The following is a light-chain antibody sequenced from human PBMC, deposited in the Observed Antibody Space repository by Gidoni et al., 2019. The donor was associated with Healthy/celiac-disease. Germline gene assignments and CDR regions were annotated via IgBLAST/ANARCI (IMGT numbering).Light chain of an antibody. J-gene: IGKJ1*01. V-gene: IGKV1-5*03. CDR3: QQYNSYSWT. CDR1: QSISSW. CDR2: NAS. Sequence: DIQMTQSPSTLPAAVGDRVTITCRASQSISSWLAWYQQKPGKAPKLLIYNASSLESGVPSRFSGSGSGTEFTLTISSLQPDDFATYCCQQYNSYSWTFGQGTKVEIK.